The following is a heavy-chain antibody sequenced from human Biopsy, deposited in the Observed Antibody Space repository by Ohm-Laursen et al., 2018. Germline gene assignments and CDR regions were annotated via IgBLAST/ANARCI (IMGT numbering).Heavy chain of an antibody. D-gene: IGHD2/OR15-2a*01. V-gene: IGHV4-59*02. J-gene: IGHJ6*02. Sequence: SDTLSLTCSVSGDSVTKYYWSWIRQPPGKGLEWIGHIYYSVMTNYNPSLKSRVTISVDTSKNQFSLRLNSVTAADTAVYYCARATNSTGWPYYYFYGMDVWGQGTTVTVSS. CDR1: GDSVTKYY. CDR3: ARATNSTGWPYYYFYGMDV. CDR2: IYYSVMT.